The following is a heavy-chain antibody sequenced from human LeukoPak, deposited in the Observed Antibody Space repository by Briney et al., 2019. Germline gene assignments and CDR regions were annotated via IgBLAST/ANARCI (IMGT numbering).Heavy chain of an antibody. CDR2: IYYSGST. CDR3: ARENGYSGYDYLLDY. V-gene: IGHV4-39*02. Sequence: SETLSLTCTVPGGSISSSSYYWGWIRQPPGKGLEWIGSIYYSGSTYYNPSLKSRVTISVDTSKNQFSLKLSSVTPEDTAVYYCARENGYSGYDYLLDYWGQGTLVTVSS. CDR1: GGSISSSSYY. D-gene: IGHD5-12*01. J-gene: IGHJ4*02.